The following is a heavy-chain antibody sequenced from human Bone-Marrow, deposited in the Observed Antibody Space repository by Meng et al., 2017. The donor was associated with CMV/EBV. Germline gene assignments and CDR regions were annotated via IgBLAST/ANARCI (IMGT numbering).Heavy chain of an antibody. CDR1: GFTFSSYG. J-gene: IGHJ4*02. V-gene: IGHV3-30*02. D-gene: IGHD3-3*01. CDR2: IRYDGSNK. Sequence: GGSLRLSCAASGFTFSSYGMHWVRQAPGKGLEWVAFIRYDGSNKYYADSVKGRFTISRDNSKNTLYLQMNSLRAEDTAVYYCARSVLRFLEWGLCFDYWGQGTLVIVSS. CDR3: ARSVLRFLEWGLCFDY.